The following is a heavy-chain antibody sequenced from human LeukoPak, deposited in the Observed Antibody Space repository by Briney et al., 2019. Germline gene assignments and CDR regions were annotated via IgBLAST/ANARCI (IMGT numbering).Heavy chain of an antibody. V-gene: IGHV4-4*07. J-gene: IGHJ4*02. CDR3: AGQYYDILTGYYRFDY. Sequence: ASDSLSPTCTVSGGSISSYYWSSIRQPAGEGLGWIGRIYTSGSTNYTPPLKSRVTMSVDTSQTQFSLKLSSVTAADTAVYYCAGQYYDILTGYYRFDYWGQGTLVTVSS. D-gene: IGHD3-9*01. CDR1: GGSISSYY. CDR2: IYTSGST.